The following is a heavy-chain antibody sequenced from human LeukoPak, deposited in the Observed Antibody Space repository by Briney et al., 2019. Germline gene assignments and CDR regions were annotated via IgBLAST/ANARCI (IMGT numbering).Heavy chain of an antibody. CDR1: GGSISSGGYY. D-gene: IGHD4-17*01. J-gene: IGHJ4*02. CDR3: ARFTVTTYYFDY. CDR2: IYYSGST. Sequence: SETLSLTCTVSGGSISSGGYYWSWIRQHPGKGLEWIGYIYYSGSTYYNPSLKSRVTISVDTSKNQFSLKLSSVTAADTAVYYCARFTVTTYYFDYWGQGTLVTVSS. V-gene: IGHV4-31*03.